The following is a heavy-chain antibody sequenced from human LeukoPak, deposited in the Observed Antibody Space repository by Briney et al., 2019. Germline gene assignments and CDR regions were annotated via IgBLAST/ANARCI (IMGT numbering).Heavy chain of an antibody. CDR2: IYSSGST. CDR1: AGSISNYY. CDR3: ARGHFYDSNGYYY. D-gene: IGHD3-22*01. Sequence: PSETLSLTCTVSAGSISNYYWSWIRQPPGKGLEWIGYIYSSGSTNYNPSLKSRVTISIDTSKNQFSLKLSSVTAADTAIYYCARGHFYDSNGYYYWGQGTLVTVSS. V-gene: IGHV4-59*01. J-gene: IGHJ4*02.